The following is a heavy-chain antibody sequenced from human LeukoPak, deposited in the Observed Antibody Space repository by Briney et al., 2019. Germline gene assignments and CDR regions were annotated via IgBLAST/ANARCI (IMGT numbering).Heavy chain of an antibody. CDR3: ARVGDWNDLVY. CDR1: GGSLSTYY. V-gene: IGHV4-59*01. J-gene: IGHJ4*02. D-gene: IGHD1-1*01. Sequence: SETLSLTCTVSGGSLSTYYWNWIRQPPGKGLEWIGYIYYSGTTNYNPSLKSRVSISIDTSKRQFSLKLTSVTAADTAVYYCARVGDWNDLVYWGQGTLVTVSS. CDR2: IYYSGTT.